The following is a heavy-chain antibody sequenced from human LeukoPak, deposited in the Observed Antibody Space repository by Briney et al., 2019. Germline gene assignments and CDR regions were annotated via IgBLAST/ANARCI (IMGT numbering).Heavy chain of an antibody. Sequence: PGGSLRLSCAASGFTFSSYAMSWVRQAPGKGLEWVSAISGSGGSTYYADSVKGRFTISRDNSKNTLYLQMNSLRAEDAAVYYCAKDYSSGWELLYYFDYWGQGTLVTVSS. J-gene: IGHJ4*02. CDR2: ISGSGGST. CDR1: GFTFSSYA. V-gene: IGHV3-23*01. D-gene: IGHD6-19*01. CDR3: AKDYSSGWELLYYFDY.